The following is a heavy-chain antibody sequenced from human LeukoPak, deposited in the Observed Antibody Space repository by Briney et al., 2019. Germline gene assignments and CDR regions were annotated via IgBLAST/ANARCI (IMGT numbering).Heavy chain of an antibody. CDR2: IYYSGST. J-gene: IGHJ4*02. CDR3: ARGSPHYYGAGSYYADY. V-gene: IGHV4-38-2*02. CDR1: GYSISSGDY. D-gene: IGHD3-10*01. Sequence: PSETLSLTCTVSGYSISSGDYWGWIRQPPGKGLEWIGSIYYSGSTYYNPSLKSRVTISVDTSKNQFSLKLSSVTAADTAVYYCARGSPHYYGAGSYYADYWGQGTLVTVSS.